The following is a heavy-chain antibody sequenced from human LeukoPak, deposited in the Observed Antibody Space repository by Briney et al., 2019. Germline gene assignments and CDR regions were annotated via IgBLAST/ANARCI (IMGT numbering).Heavy chain of an antibody. CDR2: INPNSGGT. CDR1: GYTFTGYF. CDR3: AREDCGGDCYHY. J-gene: IGHJ4*02. D-gene: IGHD2-21*02. Sequence: ASVKVSCKASGYTFTGYFIHWVRQAPGQGIEWMGWINPNSGGTNYAQKFQDRVTMTRDTSISTVYMELSRLRSDDTAVYYCAREDCGGDCYHYWGQGTLVTVSS. V-gene: IGHV1-2*02.